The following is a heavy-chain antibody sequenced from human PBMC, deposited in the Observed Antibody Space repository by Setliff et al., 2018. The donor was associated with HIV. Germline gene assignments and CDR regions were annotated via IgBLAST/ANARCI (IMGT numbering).Heavy chain of an antibody. V-gene: IGHV3-49*04. CDR3: AKDLGTYYYDSSGYPRYYYYYYMDV. CDR1: GFTFSSYA. Sequence: GGSLRLSCAASGFTFSSYAMSWVRQAPGKGLEWIGFSGIGGTTEYAASVKGRFTISRDDSKSIVYLQMNSLQIEDTAVYYCAKDLGTYYYDSSGYPRYYYYYYMDVWGKGTTVTVSS. CDR2: SGIGGTT. D-gene: IGHD3-22*01. J-gene: IGHJ6*03.